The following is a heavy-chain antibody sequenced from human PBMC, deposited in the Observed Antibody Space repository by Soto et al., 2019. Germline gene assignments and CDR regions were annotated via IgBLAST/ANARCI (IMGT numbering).Heavy chain of an antibody. V-gene: IGHV3-30*03. CDR3: ARGTPYTTGWYYFDF. D-gene: IGHD6-19*01. CDR1: GFTFTTYG. Sequence: GGSMRLSCAASGFTFTTYGMHWVRQAPGKGLEWVAVISYDGTNKFYEDSVDGRFTISRDNSKNTLFLQMNSLRPEDTAVYYCARGTPYTTGWYYFDFWGQGTLVTVSS. J-gene: IGHJ4*02. CDR2: ISYDGTNK.